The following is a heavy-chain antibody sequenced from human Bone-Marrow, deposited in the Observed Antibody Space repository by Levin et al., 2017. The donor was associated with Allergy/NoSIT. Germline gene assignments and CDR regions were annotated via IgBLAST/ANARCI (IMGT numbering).Heavy chain of an antibody. J-gene: IGHJ4*02. CDR1: GFTFSDLA. CDR2: IWHRGSA. Sequence: GESLKISCAASGFTFSDLAMHWVRQFPGKGLEWVAIIWHRGSAYADSVKGRFTISRDNSQNTLYLQMNSLRAEDTAVYYCARGGVIARPDYWGQGTLVTVSS. D-gene: IGHD3-10*01. CDR3: ARGGVIARPDY. V-gene: IGHV3-33*01.